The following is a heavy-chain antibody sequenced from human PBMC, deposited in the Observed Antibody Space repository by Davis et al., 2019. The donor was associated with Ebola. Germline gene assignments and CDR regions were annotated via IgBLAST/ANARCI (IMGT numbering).Heavy chain of an antibody. J-gene: IGHJ5*02. CDR2: INPSGGST. V-gene: IGHV1-46*01. Sequence: AASVKVSCKASGYTFTSYYMHWVRQAPGQGLEWMGIINPSGGSTSYAQKFQGRVTMTRDTSTSTVYMELSSLRSEDTAVYYCARAPPSGYDFSRGWFDPWGQGTLVTVSS. D-gene: IGHD5-12*01. CDR3: ARAPPSGYDFSRGWFDP. CDR1: GYTFTSYY.